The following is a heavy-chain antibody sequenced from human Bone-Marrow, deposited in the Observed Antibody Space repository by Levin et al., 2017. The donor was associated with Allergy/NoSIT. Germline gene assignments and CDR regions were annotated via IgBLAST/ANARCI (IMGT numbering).Heavy chain of an antibody. CDR2: VISIAGST. D-gene: IGHD2-15*01. Sequence: GGSLRLSCTASGFTFDDYDISWVRQGPGKGLEWVSGVISIAGSTGYADSVKGRFTISRDNAKNTLYLQMNSLRGEDTALYYCARVNRGAAVGLFRYRSYYMDVWGKGTTVTVSS. V-gene: IGHV3-20*04. CDR3: ARVNRGAAVGLFRYRSYYMDV. J-gene: IGHJ6*03. CDR1: GFTFDDYD.